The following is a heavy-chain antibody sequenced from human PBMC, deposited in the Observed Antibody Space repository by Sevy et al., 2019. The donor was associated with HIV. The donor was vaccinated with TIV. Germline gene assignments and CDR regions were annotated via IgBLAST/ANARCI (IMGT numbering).Heavy chain of an antibody. CDR1: RFSFSNYV. J-gene: IGHJ4*02. Sequence: GGSLRLSCTASRFSFSNYVMAWVRQAPGKGLEWVSGINGSGFSTNYADSVKGRFTISRDNSKNTLYLQMNSLRGEDTAVYYCAKDPDDTYDYGEHSDYWGQGTLVTVSS. CDR2: INGSGFST. D-gene: IGHD4-17*01. V-gene: IGHV3-23*01. CDR3: AKDPDDTYDYGEHSDY.